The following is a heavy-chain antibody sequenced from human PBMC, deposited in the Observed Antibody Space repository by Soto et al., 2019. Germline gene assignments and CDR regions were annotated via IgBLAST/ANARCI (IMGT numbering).Heavy chain of an antibody. CDR1: GVTFRPHR. J-gene: IGHJ4*02. CDR2: ISDSGST. V-gene: IGHV3-23*01. Sequence: ARGDPLHSLTGSGVTFRPHRHSVGRPAPGKGVVWVSTISDSGSTYYADSVKGRFTISRDNSKNTLYLEMNSLRAEDTAVYYCAKDKGGSYCSRTSCLYSFDYWGQGTLVTVSS. CDR3: AKDKGGSYCSRTSCLYSFDY. D-gene: IGHD2-2*01.